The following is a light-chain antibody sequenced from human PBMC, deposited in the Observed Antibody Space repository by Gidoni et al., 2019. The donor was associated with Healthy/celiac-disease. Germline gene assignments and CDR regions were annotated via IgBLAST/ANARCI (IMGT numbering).Light chain of an antibody. CDR2: LGS. CDR1: HSLLHSNGYNY. CDR3: MQALQTPEIT. V-gene: IGKV2-28*01. Sequence: IVMTQSPLSLPVTPGEPASISCRSSHSLLHSNGYNYLDWYLQKPGQSPQLLIYLGSNRASGVPDRFSGSGSGTDFTLKISRVEAEDVGVYYCMQALQTPEITFGQGTRLEIK. J-gene: IGKJ5*01.